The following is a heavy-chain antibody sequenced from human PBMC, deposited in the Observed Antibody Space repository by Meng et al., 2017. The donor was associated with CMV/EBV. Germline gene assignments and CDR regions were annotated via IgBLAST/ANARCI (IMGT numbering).Heavy chain of an antibody. CDR3: ARGSLDRDGYKVDY. CDR1: GYTFTSYD. V-gene: IGHV1-2*02. CDR2: INPNSGGT. D-gene: IGHD5-24*01. Sequence: ASVKVSCKASGYTFTSYDINWVRQATGQGLEWMGWINPNSGGTNYAQKFQGRVTMTRDTSISTAYMELSRLTSDDTAVYYCARGSLDRDGYKVDYWGQGTLVTVSS. J-gene: IGHJ4*02.